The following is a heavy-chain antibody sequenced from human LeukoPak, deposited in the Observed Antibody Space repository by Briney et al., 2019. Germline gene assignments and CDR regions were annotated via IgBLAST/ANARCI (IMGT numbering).Heavy chain of an antibody. J-gene: IGHJ5*02. Sequence: PGGSLRLSCAASGFTFSSYAMSWVRQAPGKGLEWVSSISSSSSYIYYADSVKGRFTISRDNAKNSLYLQMNSLRAEDTAVYYCARDLAPTEWLPGWFDPWGQGTLVTVSS. CDR3: ARDLAPTEWLPGWFDP. CDR2: ISSSSSYI. D-gene: IGHD3-3*01. CDR1: GFTFSSYA. V-gene: IGHV3-21*01.